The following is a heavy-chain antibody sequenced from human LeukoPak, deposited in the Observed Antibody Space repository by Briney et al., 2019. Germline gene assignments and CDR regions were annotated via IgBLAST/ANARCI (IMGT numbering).Heavy chain of an antibody. V-gene: IGHV4-59*01. D-gene: IGHD6-6*01. CDR3: ARAPSRPWFDP. J-gene: IGHJ5*02. CDR1: GGSISSYY. Sequence: PSETLSLTCSVSGGSISSYYWSWMRQPPGKGLEWIGYIYSSGRTSYNPSLKSRVTISVDTSNNQFSLRLSSVTAADTAVYYCARAPSRPWFDPWGQGTLVTVSS. CDR2: IYSSGRT.